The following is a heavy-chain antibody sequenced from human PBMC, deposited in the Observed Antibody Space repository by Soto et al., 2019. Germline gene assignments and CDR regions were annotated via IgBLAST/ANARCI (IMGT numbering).Heavy chain of an antibody. CDR2: IIPILGIA. CDR3: ANPPRY. Sequence: QVQLVQSGAEVKKPGSSVKVSCKASGGTFSSYTITWVRQAPGQGLEWMGRIIPILGIANYAQKFQGRVTITADKPTSTPYMVLSSLISEDTAVYYCANPPRYWGQGLLVTVSS. CDR1: GGTFSSYT. J-gene: IGHJ4*02. V-gene: IGHV1-69*02.